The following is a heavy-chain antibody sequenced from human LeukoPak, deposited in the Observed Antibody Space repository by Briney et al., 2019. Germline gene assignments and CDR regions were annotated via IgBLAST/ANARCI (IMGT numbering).Heavy chain of an antibody. D-gene: IGHD6-13*01. CDR2: IYYSGST. CDR1: GGSISSYF. Sequence: PSETLSLTCTVSGGSISSYFWSWIRQPPGRGLEWIGNIYYSGSTNYNPSLKSRVTISVDTSKNQFSLKLTSVSAADTAVYYCARDEVRYGSNYWGQGTLVTVSS. J-gene: IGHJ4*02. CDR3: ARDEVRYGSNY. V-gene: IGHV4-59*12.